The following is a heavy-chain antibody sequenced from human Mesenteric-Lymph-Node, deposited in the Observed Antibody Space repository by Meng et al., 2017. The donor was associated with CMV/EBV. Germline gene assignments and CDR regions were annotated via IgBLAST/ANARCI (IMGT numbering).Heavy chain of an antibody. CDR1: GFTISNNY. D-gene: IGHD2-15*01. CDR3: TTDASCSGGSCYSWWFDP. CDR2: IKSTTDDGTI. V-gene: IGHV3-15*01. Sequence: GESLKISCAVFGFTISNNYMTWVRQAPGKGLEWVGRIKSTTDDGTIDYAAPVKGRFTISRDDSKNTLYLQMNSLKAEDTAVYYCTTDASCSGGSCYSWWFDPWGQGTLVTVSS. J-gene: IGHJ5*02.